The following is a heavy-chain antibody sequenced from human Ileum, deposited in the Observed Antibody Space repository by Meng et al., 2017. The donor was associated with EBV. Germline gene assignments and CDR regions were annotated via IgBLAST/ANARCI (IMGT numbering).Heavy chain of an antibody. CDR2: SYHSGST. J-gene: IGHJ4*02. D-gene: IGHD6-19*01. CDR1: GGSISSSNW. Sequence: VQMQESGPGRVKPSAPLSLAGAASGGSISSSNWWSWVRQPPGKGLEWIGESYHSGSTNYNPSLKSRVTISVDKSKNQFSLKLSSVTAADTAVYYCASFPPPGKQWLVTNYWGQGTLVTVSS. CDR3: ASFPPPGKQWLVTNY. V-gene: IGHV4-4*02.